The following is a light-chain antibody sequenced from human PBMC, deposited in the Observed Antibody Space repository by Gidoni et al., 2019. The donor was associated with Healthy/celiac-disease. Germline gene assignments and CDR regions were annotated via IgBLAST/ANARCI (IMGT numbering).Light chain of an antibody. J-gene: IGKJ4*01. CDR1: QSVSSY. V-gene: IGKV3-11*01. CDR2: DAS. Sequence: EIVLTQSPATLSLSPGERATLSCRASQSVSSYLAWYQQKPGQAPRLLIYDASNRATGIPARFSGSGSGTDFTLTISSLEPEDFAVYDCQQRSNWLFGGGTKVEIK. CDR3: QQRSNWL.